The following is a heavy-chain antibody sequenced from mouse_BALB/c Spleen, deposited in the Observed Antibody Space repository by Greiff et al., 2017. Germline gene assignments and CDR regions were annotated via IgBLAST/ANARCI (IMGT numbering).Heavy chain of an antibody. CDR2: ISSGGGST. D-gene: IGHD3-2*01. Sequence: EVKLEESGGGLVKPGGSLKLSCAASGFAFSSYDMSWVRQTPEKRLEWVAYISSGGGSTYYPDTVKGRFTISRDNAKNTLYLQMSSLKSEDTAMYYCARHDSSGYFDYWGQGTTLTVSS. CDR1: GFAFSSYD. J-gene: IGHJ2*01. CDR3: ARHDSSGYFDY. V-gene: IGHV5-12-1*01.